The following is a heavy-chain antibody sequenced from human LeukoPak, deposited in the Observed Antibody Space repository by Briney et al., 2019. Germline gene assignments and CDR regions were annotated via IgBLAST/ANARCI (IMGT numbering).Heavy chain of an antibody. V-gene: IGHV4-39*01. Sequence: SETLSLTCTVSGGSISSNSYYWGWVRQPPGKGLEWIGNIYSSGNTYYNASLKSRVTIYIDTSKNQFSLNLSSVTAADTAVYYCAKSGGSGLIDYWGQGTLVTVSS. CDR3: AKSGGSGLIDY. D-gene: IGHD1-26*01. CDR1: GGSISSNSYY. CDR2: IYSSGNT. J-gene: IGHJ4*02.